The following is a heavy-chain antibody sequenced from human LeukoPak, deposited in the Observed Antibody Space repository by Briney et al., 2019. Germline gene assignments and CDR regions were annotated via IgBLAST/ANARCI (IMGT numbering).Heavy chain of an antibody. D-gene: IGHD5-18*01. V-gene: IGHV5-51*01. CDR2: IYPGDSDT. J-gene: IGHJ4*02. Sequence: GESLKISCKGSGYSFTSYWIGWVRQMPGKGLGWMGIIYPGDSDTRYSPSFQGQFTISADKSISTAYLQWSSLKASDTAMYYCARVRKRIQLWLDYWGQGTLVTVSS. CDR3: ARVRKRIQLWLDY. CDR1: GYSFTSYW.